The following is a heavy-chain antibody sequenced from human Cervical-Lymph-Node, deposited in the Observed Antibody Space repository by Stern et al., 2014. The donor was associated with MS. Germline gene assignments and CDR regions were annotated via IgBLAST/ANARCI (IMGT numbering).Heavy chain of an antibody. CDR1: GSTVNSNY. V-gene: IGHV3-66*01. CDR2: FYSGIST. D-gene: IGHD5-24*01. Sequence: EVQLVESGGTLVQPGGSLRLSCEASGSTVNSNYMTWVRQAPGKGLEWVSIFYSGISTYYAESVKGRFSFSIDNSKNTLFLHMNNLRVEDTAMYYCTREMAARRLDPWGQGTLVIVSA. J-gene: IGHJ5*02. CDR3: TREMAARRLDP.